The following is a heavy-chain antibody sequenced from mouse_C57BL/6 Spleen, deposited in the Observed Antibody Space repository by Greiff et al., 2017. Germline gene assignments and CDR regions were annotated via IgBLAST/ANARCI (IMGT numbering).Heavy chain of an antibody. Sequence: QVQLQQPGAELVKPGASVKLSCKASGYTFTSYWMHWVKQRPGRGLEWIGRIDPNSGGTKYNEKFKSKATLTVDKPSSTAYMQLSSLTSEDSAVYDCAISRDGYYDYYYAMDYWGQGTSVTVAS. CDR2: IDPNSGGT. CDR1: GYTFTSYW. D-gene: IGHD2-3*01. V-gene: IGHV1-72*01. J-gene: IGHJ4*01. CDR3: AISRDGYYDYYYAMDY.